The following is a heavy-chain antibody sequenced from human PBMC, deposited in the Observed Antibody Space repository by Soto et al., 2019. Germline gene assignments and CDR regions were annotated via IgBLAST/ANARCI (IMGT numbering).Heavy chain of an antibody. V-gene: IGHV4-31*11. CDR2: VSSGGGP. J-gene: IGHJ4*02. Sequence: VQLQEAGPGLVKPSQTLSLTCDVSDESVTSPGNYWNWIRQRPDTGPEWIGYVSSGGGPFYNASLKCRVSISLDTSKNVISLTLRSVTAADTAVYFCTLNHCAGGGCYDRDYWGRGSRVTVSS. CDR1: DESVTSPGNY. D-gene: IGHD2-15*01. CDR3: TLNHCAGGGCYDRDY.